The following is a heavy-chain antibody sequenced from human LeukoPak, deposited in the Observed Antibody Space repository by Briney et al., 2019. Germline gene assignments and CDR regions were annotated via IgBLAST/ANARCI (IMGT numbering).Heavy chain of an antibody. Sequence: GASVKVSCKVSGYTLTELPMHWVRQAPGKGLEWMGGLDPEDGEIIYAQKFQGRVTMTEDTSTDTAYMELSSLRSEDTAVYYCATDLGTSVGATTRWGQGTLVTVSS. CDR3: ATDLGTSVGATTR. V-gene: IGHV1-24*01. J-gene: IGHJ4*02. CDR2: LDPEDGEI. CDR1: GYTLTELP. D-gene: IGHD1-26*01.